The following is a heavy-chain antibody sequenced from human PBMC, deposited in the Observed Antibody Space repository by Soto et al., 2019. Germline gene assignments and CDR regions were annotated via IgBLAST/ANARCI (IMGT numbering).Heavy chain of an antibody. J-gene: IGHJ6*02. Sequence: SVKVSCKASGGTFSSYAISWVRQAPGQGLEWMGGIIPIFGTANYAQKFQGRVTITADKSTSTAYMELSSLRSEDTAVYYCARDHCSSTSCYPPYYYYGMDVWGQGTTVTVSS. D-gene: IGHD2-2*01. CDR2: IIPIFGTA. CDR1: GGTFSSYA. V-gene: IGHV1-69*06. CDR3: ARDHCSSTSCYPPYYYYGMDV.